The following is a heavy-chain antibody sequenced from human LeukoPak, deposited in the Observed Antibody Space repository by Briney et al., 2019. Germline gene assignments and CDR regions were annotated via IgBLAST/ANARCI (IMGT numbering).Heavy chain of an antibody. V-gene: IGHV3-30-3*01. CDR3: AKAVGSISWSFDY. J-gene: IGHJ4*02. Sequence: QTGGSLRLSCAASGFTFSSYAMHWVRQVPGKGLEWVAVISYDGSNKYYADSVKGRFTISRDNSKNTLYLQMNSLRAEDTAVYYCAKAVGSISWSFDYWGQGTLVTVSS. D-gene: IGHD6-13*01. CDR1: GFTFSSYA. CDR2: ISYDGSNK.